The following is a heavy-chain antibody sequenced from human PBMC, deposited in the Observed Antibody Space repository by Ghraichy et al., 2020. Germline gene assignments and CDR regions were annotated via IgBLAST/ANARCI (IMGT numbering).Heavy chain of an antibody. CDR3: ARDAFYGSGSYPGYYFDY. CDR1: GFTFSSYA. CDR2: ISYDGSNK. V-gene: IGHV3-30-3*01. Sequence: GGSLRLSCAASGFTFSSYAMHWVRQAPGKGLEWVAVISYDGSNKYYADSVKGRFTISRDNSKNTLYLQMNSLRAEDTAVYYCARDAFYGSGSYPGYYFDYWGQGTLVTVSS. J-gene: IGHJ4*02. D-gene: IGHD3-10*01.